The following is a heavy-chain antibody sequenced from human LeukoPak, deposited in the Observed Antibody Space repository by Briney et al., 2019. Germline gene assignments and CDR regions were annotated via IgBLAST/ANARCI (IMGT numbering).Heavy chain of an antibody. D-gene: IGHD3-10*01. V-gene: IGHV4-39*07. CDR3: ARGPSGDY. CDR2: IYYSGST. J-gene: IGHJ4*02. Sequence: SETLSLTCTVSGGSISSSSYYWGWIRQPPGKGLEWIGSIYYSGSTYYNPSLKSRVTISVDTSKNQFSLKLSSVTAADTAVYYCARGPSGDYWGQGTLVTVSS. CDR1: GGSISSSSYY.